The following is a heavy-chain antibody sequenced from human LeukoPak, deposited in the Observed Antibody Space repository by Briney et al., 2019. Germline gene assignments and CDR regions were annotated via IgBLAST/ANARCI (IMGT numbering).Heavy chain of an antibody. Sequence: ASVKVSCKASGYTFTSYGISWVRQAPGQGLEWMGWISAYNGNTNYAQKLQDRVTMTTDTSTTTTYMELRSLRSDDTAVYYCARDYPLRFFTTDLTYYDILTGYPLRAFDIWGQGTMVTDSS. V-gene: IGHV1-18*01. J-gene: IGHJ3*02. CDR2: ISAYNGNT. CDR3: ARDYPLRFFTTDLTYYDILTGYPLRAFDI. CDR1: GYTFTSYG. D-gene: IGHD3-9*01.